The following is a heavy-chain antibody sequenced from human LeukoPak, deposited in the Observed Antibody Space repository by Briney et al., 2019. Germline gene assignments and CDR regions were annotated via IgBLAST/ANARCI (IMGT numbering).Heavy chain of an antibody. J-gene: IGHJ3*02. V-gene: IGHV3-21*01. CDR3: ARAGGVGRDGYNFRGSQGAFDI. CDR1: GFTFSSYS. CDR2: ISSSSSYI. D-gene: IGHD5-24*01. Sequence: GGSLRLSCAASGFTFSSYSMNWVRQAPGKGLEWVSSISSSSSYIYYADSVKGRFTISRDNAKNSLYLQMNSLRAEDTAVYYCARAGGVGRDGYNFRGSQGAFDIWGQGTMVTVSS.